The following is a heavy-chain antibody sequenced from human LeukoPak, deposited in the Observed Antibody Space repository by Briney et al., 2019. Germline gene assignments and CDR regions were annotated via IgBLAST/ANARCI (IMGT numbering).Heavy chain of an antibody. V-gene: IGHV1-2*02. CDR3: ARDVGSGSYYGQNAFDI. Sequence: ASVKVSCKASGYTFTGYYMHWVRQAPGQGLEWMGWINPNSGGTNYTQKFQGRVTTTRDTSISTAYIELSRLRSDDTAVYYCARDVGSGSYYGQNAFDIWGQGTMVTVSS. D-gene: IGHD1-26*01. CDR1: GYTFTGYY. J-gene: IGHJ3*02. CDR2: INPNSGGT.